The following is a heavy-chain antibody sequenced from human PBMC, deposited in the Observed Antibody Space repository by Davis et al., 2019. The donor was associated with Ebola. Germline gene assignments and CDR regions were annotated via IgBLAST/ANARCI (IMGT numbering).Heavy chain of an antibody. J-gene: IGHJ5*02. D-gene: IGHD3-3*01. CDR2: IKQDGSEK. V-gene: IGHV3-7*01. Sequence: ESLKISCAASGFTFSSYWMSWVRQAPGKGLEWVANIKQDGSEKYYVDSVKGRFTISRDNAKNSLYLQMNSLRAEDTAVYYCAREEYYDFWSGYYTGWFDPWGQGTPVTVSS. CDR1: GFTFSSYW. CDR3: AREEYYDFWSGYYTGWFDP.